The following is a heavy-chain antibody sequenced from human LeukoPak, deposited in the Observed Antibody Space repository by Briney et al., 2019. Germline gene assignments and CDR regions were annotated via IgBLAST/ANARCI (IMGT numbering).Heavy chain of an antibody. Sequence: ASVKVSCKASGYTFTGYYMHWVRQAPRQGPEWMGWINPNSGGTNYAQKFQGRVTMTRDTSISTAYMELSRLRSDDTAVYYCARNYYGSGSQILIDYWGQGTLVTVSS. J-gene: IGHJ4*02. CDR1: GYTFTGYY. CDR3: ARNYYGSGSQILIDY. D-gene: IGHD3-10*01. CDR2: INPNSGGT. V-gene: IGHV1-2*02.